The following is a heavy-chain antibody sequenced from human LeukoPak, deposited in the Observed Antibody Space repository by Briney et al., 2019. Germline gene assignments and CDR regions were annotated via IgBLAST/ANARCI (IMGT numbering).Heavy chain of an antibody. Sequence: PGGSLRLSCAASGFTFSSYWMNWVRQAPGEGLEWLSYITSTSDTIYYADSVKGRFTSSRDNAKNSVYLQMNSLRAEDTAVYYCARSSGYPFFDYWGQGTLVTVSS. D-gene: IGHD3-22*01. CDR3: ARSSGYPFFDY. V-gene: IGHV3-48*01. J-gene: IGHJ4*02. CDR2: ITSTSDTI. CDR1: GFTFSSYW.